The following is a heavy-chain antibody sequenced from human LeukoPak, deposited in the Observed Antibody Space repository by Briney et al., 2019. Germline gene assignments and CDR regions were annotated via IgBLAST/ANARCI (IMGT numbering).Heavy chain of an antibody. V-gene: IGHV1-8*01. J-gene: IGHJ4*02. Sequence: GASVKVSCKASGYTFTSYDINWVRQATGQGLEWMGWMNPNSGNTGYAQKFQGRVTMTRNTSISTAYMELSSLRSEDTAVYYCARPYAYDILTGYYWYYFDYWGQGTLVIVSS. D-gene: IGHD3-9*01. CDR2: MNPNSGNT. CDR1: GYTFTSYD. CDR3: ARPYAYDILTGYYWYYFDY.